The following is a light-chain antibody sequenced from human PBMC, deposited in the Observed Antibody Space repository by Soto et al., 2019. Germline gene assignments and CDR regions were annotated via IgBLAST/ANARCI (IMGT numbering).Light chain of an antibody. V-gene: IGKV3D-15*01. CDR1: QSVGNN. Sequence: EVVMTQSPATLSVSPGERTTLSCRASQSVGNNLAWYQQKPGQAPRLLIYGASTRATGIPDRFSGSGSGTDFTLTISGLGPEDFAFYYCQQYDVTPPNTFGGGTKVDI. CDR3: QQYDVTPPNT. CDR2: GAS. J-gene: IGKJ4*01.